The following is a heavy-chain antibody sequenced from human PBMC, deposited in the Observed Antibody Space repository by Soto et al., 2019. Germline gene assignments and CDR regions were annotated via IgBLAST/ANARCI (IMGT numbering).Heavy chain of an antibody. Sequence: SVKVSCKASGGTFDRHTINWVRQAPGQGLEWMGGIIPIFSTPKYAQKFQGRVMLTADKSTSTAYMGLSSLRYEDTAVYYCARGGLQAQGVQYNHYAMDVWGQGPRSPSP. V-gene: IGHV1-69*06. CDR1: GGTFDRHT. D-gene: IGHD4-4*01. J-gene: IGHJ6*02. CDR3: ARGGLQAQGVQYNHYAMDV. CDR2: IIPIFSTP.